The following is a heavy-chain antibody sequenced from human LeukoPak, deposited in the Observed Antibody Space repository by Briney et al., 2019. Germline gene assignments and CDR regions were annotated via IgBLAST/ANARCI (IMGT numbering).Heavy chain of an antibody. CDR3: ARTGYSYGSDY. Sequence: PGGSLRLSCAASGFTFSDHYMDWVRQTPGKGLEWVGRSRNKANSYTTKYAASVKDRFTISRDDSKNSLYLQMNSLKTEDTAVYYCARTGYSYGSDYWGQGTLVTVSS. J-gene: IGHJ4*02. CDR2: SRNKANSYTT. CDR1: GFTFSDHY. V-gene: IGHV3-72*01. D-gene: IGHD5-18*01.